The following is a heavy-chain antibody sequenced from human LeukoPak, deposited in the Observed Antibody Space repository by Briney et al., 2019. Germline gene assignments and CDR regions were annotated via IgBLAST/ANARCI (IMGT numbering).Heavy chain of an antibody. CDR3: ARVVTTKQNWFDP. CDR2: IYHSGST. J-gene: IGHJ5*02. Sequence: SQTLSLTCAVSGGSISSGGYSWSWIRQPPGKGLEWIGYIYHSGSTYYNPSLKSRVTISVDRSKNQFSLKLSSVTAADTAVYYCARVVTTKQNWFDPWGQGTLVTVSS. CDR1: GGSISSGGYS. D-gene: IGHD4-17*01. V-gene: IGHV4-30-2*01.